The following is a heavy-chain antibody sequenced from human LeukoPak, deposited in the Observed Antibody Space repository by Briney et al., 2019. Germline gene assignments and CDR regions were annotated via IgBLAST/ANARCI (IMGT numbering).Heavy chain of an antibody. V-gene: IGHV4-59*01. CDR1: GGSISSYY. Sequence: SQTLSLTCTVSGGSISSYYWSWIRQPPGKGLEWIGYIYYSGSTNYNPSLKSRVTISVDTSKNQFSLKLSSVTAADTAVYYCARGEGYGNDYWGQGTLVTVSS. CDR2: IYYSGST. D-gene: IGHD4-11*01. CDR3: ARGEGYGNDY. J-gene: IGHJ4*02.